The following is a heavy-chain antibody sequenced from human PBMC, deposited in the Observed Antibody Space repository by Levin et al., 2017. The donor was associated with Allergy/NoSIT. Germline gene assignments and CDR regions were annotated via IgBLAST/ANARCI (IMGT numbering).Heavy chain of an antibody. CDR2: IYYSGST. CDR1: GGSISSGGYY. J-gene: IGHJ5*02. D-gene: IGHD3-10*01. CDR3: ARGGSMLWFGDQDWFDP. V-gene: IGHV4-31*03. Sequence: SETLSLTCTVSGGSISSGGYYWSWIRQHPGKGLEWIGYIYYSGSTYYNPSLKSRVTISVDTSKNQFSLKLSSVTAADTTVYYCARGGSMLWFGDQDWFDPWGQGTLVTVSS.